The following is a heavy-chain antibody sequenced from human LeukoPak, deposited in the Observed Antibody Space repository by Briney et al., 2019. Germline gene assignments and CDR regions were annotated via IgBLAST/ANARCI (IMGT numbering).Heavy chain of an antibody. D-gene: IGHD2-21*01. J-gene: IGHJ4*02. CDR3: TTSSYCEKNVCQTYFDF. V-gene: IGHV3-11*01. CDR1: GFTFSDYY. Sequence: GGSLRLSCAASGFTFSDYYMSWIRQAPGKGLEWVSYISSSGNTTYHADSVKGRFTISRDNAKNSLYLQMSSLKTEDTAVYYCTTSSYCEKNVCQTYFDFWGQGTLVTVSS. CDR2: ISSSGNTT.